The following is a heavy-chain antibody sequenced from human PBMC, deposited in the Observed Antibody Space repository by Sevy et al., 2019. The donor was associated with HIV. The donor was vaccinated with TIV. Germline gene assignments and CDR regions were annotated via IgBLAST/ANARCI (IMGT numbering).Heavy chain of an antibody. J-gene: IGHJ3*01. Sequence: VGSLRLSCVASGFTFSTYTMNWVRQAPGKGLEWISSISFSGNYIYYADSVKGRFTISRDNARNSLDLQMNSLRAEDTAVYYCARPYGSGSWEAFDVWGQGTMVTVSS. CDR1: GFTFSTYT. D-gene: IGHD3-10*01. CDR3: ARPYGSGSWEAFDV. V-gene: IGHV3-21*01. CDR2: ISFSGNYI.